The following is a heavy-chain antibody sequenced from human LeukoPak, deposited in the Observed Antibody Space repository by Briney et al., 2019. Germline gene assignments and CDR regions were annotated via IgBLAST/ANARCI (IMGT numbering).Heavy chain of an antibody. Sequence: SETLSLTCTVSGGSISSYYWSWIRQPPGKGLEWIGYIYYSGSTNYNPSLKSRVTISVDTSKNQFSLKLSSVTAADTAVYYCARIIAEAGPRGWFDPWGQGTLVTVSS. V-gene: IGHV4-59*08. J-gene: IGHJ5*02. CDR3: ARIIAEAGPRGWFDP. CDR1: GGSISSYY. D-gene: IGHD6-19*01. CDR2: IYYSGST.